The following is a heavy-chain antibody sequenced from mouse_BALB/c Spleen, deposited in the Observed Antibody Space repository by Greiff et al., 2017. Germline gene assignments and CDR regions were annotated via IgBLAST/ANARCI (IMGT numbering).Heavy chain of an antibody. CDR3: AKDSSGYEAMDY. D-gene: IGHD3-2*01. CDR1: GYSFTGYY. CDR2: ISCYNGAT. Sequence: LVKTGASVKISCKASGYSFTGYYMHWVKQSHGKSLEWIGYISCYNGATSYNQKFKGKATFTVDTSSSTAYMQFNSLTSEDSAVYYCAKDSSGYEAMDYWGQGTSVTVSS. J-gene: IGHJ4*01. V-gene: IGHV1S34*01.